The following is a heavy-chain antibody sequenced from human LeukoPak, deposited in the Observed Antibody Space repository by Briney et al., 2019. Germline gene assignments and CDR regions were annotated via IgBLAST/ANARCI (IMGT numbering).Heavy chain of an antibody. CDR3: ARVRLVAGPAPMDV. CDR2: IIPILGIA. J-gene: IGHJ6*02. D-gene: IGHD6-19*01. Sequence: SVKVSCKASGGTFSSYAISWVRQAPGQGLEWMGRIIPILGIANYAQKFQGRVTITADKSTSTAYMELSSLRSEDTAVYYCARVRLVAGPAPMDVWGQGTTVTVSS. V-gene: IGHV1-69*04. CDR1: GGTFSSYA.